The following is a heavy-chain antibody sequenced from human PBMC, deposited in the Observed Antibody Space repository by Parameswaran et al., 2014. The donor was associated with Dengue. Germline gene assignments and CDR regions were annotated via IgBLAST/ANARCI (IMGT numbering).Heavy chain of an antibody. CDR2: TYYRSKWYN. J-gene: IGHJ6*02. CDR3: ARAGGGELRFLEWLLSSDYYYGMDV. D-gene: IGHD3-3*01. Sequence: WIRQSPSRGLEWLGRTYYRSKWYNDYAVSVKSRITINPDTSKNQFSLQLNSVTPEDTAVYYCARAGGGELRFLEWLLSSDYYYGMDVWGQGTTVTVSS. V-gene: IGHV6-1*01.